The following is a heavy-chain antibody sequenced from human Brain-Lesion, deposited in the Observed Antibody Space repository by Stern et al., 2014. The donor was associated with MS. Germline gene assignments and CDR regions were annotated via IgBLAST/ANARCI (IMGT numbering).Heavy chain of an antibody. V-gene: IGHV4-59*11. CDR1: GTSINTLY. CDR3: ARGGGRTYFDY. Sequence: QVQLQQSGPGLVKPSETLSLTCTVSGTSINTLYWSWIRQSPGQGLEWIAWVYYSGSTNYNPSLKSRVTISIDTSTNQFSLKVNSVTAADTAVCYCARGGGRTYFDYWGQGTLVTVSS. CDR2: VYYSGST. D-gene: IGHD3-16*01. J-gene: IGHJ4*02.